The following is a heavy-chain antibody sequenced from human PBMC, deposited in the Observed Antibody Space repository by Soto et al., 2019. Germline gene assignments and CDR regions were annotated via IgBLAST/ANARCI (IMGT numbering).Heavy chain of an antibody. J-gene: IGHJ5*02. CDR2: IWYDGSNK. Sequence: GGSLRLSCAASGFTFSNYGMHWVRQAPGKGLEWVALIWYDGSNKYYADSVKGRFTISRDNSKNTLYLQMNSLRAEDTAVYYCARDSYPQLLSRYNWFDPWGQGTLVTAPQ. D-gene: IGHD2-2*01. CDR3: ARDSYPQLLSRYNWFDP. V-gene: IGHV3-33*01. CDR1: GFTFSNYG.